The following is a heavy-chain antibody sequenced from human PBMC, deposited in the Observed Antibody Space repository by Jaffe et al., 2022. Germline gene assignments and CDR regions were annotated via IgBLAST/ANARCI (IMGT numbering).Heavy chain of an antibody. CDR2: IYYSGST. CDR1: GGSISSSSYY. CDR3: ARIPYYDFWSGSYFYFDY. V-gene: IGHV4-39*01. J-gene: IGHJ4*02. Sequence: QLQLQESGPGLVKPSETLSLTCTVSGGSISSSSYYWGWIRQPPGKGLEWIGSIYYSGSTYYNPSLKSRVTISVDTSKNQFSLKLSSVTAADTAVYYCARIPYYDFWSGSYFYFDYWGQGTLVTVSS. D-gene: IGHD3-3*01.